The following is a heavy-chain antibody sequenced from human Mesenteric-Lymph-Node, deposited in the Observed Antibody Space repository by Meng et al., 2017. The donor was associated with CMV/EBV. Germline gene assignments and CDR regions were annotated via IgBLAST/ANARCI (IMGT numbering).Heavy chain of an antibody. V-gene: IGHV1-2*06. CDR2: INPSRGDT. Sequence: CMTSGYRFTGYNIRWGRQSPGQGLEWMGQINPSRGDTNNTRRFQGRVTMTRDRSITTAYMELSGRTSDDTAVYSCARAVAGSTYSFQNWGQGTLVTVSS. J-gene: IGHJ1*01. CDR1: GYRFTGYN. CDR3: ARAVAGSTYSFQN. D-gene: IGHD2-15*01.